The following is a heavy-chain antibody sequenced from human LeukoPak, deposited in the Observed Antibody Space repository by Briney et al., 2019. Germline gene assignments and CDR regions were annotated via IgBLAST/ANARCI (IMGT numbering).Heavy chain of an antibody. D-gene: IGHD4-17*01. CDR3: ARVHTVTTYSDAFDI. V-gene: IGHV4-61*01. CDR1: GGSISSSSYY. Sequence: SETLSLTCTVSGGSISSSSYYWSWIRQPPGKGLEWIGYIYYSGSTNYNPSLKSRVTISLDTSKNQFSLKLSSVTAADTAVYYCARVHTVTTYSDAFDIWGQGTMVTVSS. CDR2: IYYSGST. J-gene: IGHJ3*02.